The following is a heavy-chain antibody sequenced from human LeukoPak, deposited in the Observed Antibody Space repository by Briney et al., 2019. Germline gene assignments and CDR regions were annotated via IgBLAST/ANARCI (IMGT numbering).Heavy chain of an antibody. CDR3: ARGDERAGSPMDY. J-gene: IGHJ4*02. CDR2: IIPILGIA. CDR1: GGTFSSYA. D-gene: IGHD5-24*01. Sequence: SVKVSCKASGGTFSSYAISWVRQAPGQGLEWMGRIIPILGIANYAQKFQGRVTITADKSTSTAYMELSSLRSEDTAVYYCARGDERAGSPMDYWGQGTLVTVSS. V-gene: IGHV1-69*04.